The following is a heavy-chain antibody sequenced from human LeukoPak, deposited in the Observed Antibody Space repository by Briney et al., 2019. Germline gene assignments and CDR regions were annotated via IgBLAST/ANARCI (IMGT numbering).Heavy chain of an antibody. D-gene: IGHD6-19*01. V-gene: IGHV3-11*05. J-gene: IGHJ4*02. CDR2: ISSRSSYT. Sequence: GGSLRLSCAPSEFTFSDHYMSWIRDAPGKGLEWVSYISSRSSYTNYADSVKGRFTISRDDAKNSLYLQMNSLSVEDTAVYFCARALGSGPGGHLDNWGQGTLVTVSS. CDR1: EFTFSDHY. CDR3: ARALGSGPGGHLDN.